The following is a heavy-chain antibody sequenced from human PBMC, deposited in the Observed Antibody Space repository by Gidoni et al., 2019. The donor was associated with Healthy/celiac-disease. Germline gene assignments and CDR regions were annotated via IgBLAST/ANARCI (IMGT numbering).Heavy chain of an antibody. CDR2: IYYSGST. J-gene: IGHJ6*02. Sequence: QVQLQESGPGLVKPSETLSLPCTVSGGSISSYYWRWIRQPPGKGLEWIGYIYYSGSTNYNPSLKIRVTISVDTSKNQFSLKLSSVTAADTAVYYCARARCSSTSCASYYYYGMDVWGQGTTVTVSS. CDR1: GGSISSYY. V-gene: IGHV4-59*01. D-gene: IGHD2-2*01. CDR3: ARARCSSTSCASYYYYGMDV.